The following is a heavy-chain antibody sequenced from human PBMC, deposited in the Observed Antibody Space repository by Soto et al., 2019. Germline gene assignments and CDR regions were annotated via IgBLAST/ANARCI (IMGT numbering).Heavy chain of an antibody. CDR2: IYSGGST. V-gene: IGHV3-53*04. CDR3: ARGVSASIAARRATDNWFDP. J-gene: IGHJ5*02. D-gene: IGHD6-6*01. Sequence: GGSLRLSCAASGFTVSSNYMSWVRQAPGKGLEWVTVIYSGGSTYYADSVKGRFTISRHNSKNTLYFQMNSLRAEDTAVYYCARGVSASIAARRATDNWFDPWGQGTLVTVSS. CDR1: GFTVSSNY.